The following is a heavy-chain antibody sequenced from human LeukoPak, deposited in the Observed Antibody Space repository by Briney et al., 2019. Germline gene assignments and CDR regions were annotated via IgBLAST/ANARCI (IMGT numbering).Heavy chain of an antibody. J-gene: IGHJ4*02. CDR1: GFTLSSYT. V-gene: IGHV3-21*01. CDR2: ITSSSYI. CDR3: ARDSPSGSYYYFDY. Sequence: GGSLRLSCAPVGFTLSSYTINWVRQAPGKGLEWVSSITSSSYIYYADSVKGRFTISRDNAKNSLYLQMNSLRAEDTAVYYCARDSPSGSYYYFDYWGQGTMVTVSS. D-gene: IGHD1-26*01.